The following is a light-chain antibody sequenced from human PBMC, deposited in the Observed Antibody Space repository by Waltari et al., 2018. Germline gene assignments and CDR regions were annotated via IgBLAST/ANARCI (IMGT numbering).Light chain of an antibody. CDR3: QQTNSFPIT. V-gene: IGKV1-12*01. CDR1: RGISSW. J-gene: IGKJ5*01. CDR2: AAS. Sequence: DIQMTQSPSSVSASVGDRVTITCRASRGISSWLAWYQQKPGKAPKLLIYAASTLQSGVPSRFSGSGSGTDFTLTISSLHPEDFATYYCQQTNSFPITFGQGTRLEIK.